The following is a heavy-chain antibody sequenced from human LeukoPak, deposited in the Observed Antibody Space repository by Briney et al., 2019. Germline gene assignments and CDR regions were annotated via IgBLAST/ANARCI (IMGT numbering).Heavy chain of an antibody. CDR2: IIPIFGTA. CDR3: ARVASPVSDYYMDV. V-gene: IGHV1-69*01. J-gene: IGHJ6*03. CDR1: GGTFSSYA. D-gene: IGHD6-19*01. Sequence: GSPVKVSCKASGGTFSSYAISWVRQAPGQGLEWMGGIIPIFGTANYAQKFQGRVTITADESTSTAYMELSSLRSEDTAVYYCARVASPVSDYYMDVWGKGTTVTVSS.